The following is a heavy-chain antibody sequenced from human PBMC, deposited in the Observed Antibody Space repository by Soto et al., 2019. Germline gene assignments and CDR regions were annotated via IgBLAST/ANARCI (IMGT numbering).Heavy chain of an antibody. J-gene: IGHJ4*02. CDR2: IYFSGST. CDR1: GDSINGYY. V-gene: IGHV4-59*03. D-gene: IGHD3-10*01. CDR3: AWSFGTPCSNIDS. Sequence: QVQLHESGPGLVKPSETLSLTCSISGDSINGYYWCWIRQPPGKAMEWNGYIYFSGSTQYSPSLSSRVSMTIHTNKNEFSLTLASVTAADAAVYYCAWSFGTPCSNIDSWGQGTLVRVSS.